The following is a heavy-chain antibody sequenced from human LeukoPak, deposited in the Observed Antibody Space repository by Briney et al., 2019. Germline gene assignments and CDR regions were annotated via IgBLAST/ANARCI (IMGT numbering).Heavy chain of an antibody. D-gene: IGHD3-10*01. V-gene: IGHV3-30*18. Sequence: GGSLRHSCAASGFTFRSYAMHWVRQAPGKGLEWVAVISYDGSNKYFGDSVKGRFTISRDNSKNTLYLQMDSLRAEDTAIYYCAKAVTSDYHSLYYNYYMDVWGKGTTVTVSS. J-gene: IGHJ6*03. CDR2: ISYDGSNK. CDR3: AKAVTSDYHSLYYNYYMDV. CDR1: GFTFRSYA.